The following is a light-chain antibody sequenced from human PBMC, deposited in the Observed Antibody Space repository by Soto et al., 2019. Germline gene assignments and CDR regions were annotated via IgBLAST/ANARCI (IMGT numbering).Light chain of an antibody. J-gene: IGKJ5*01. Sequence: ENQMTQSPSTLSASEEDRANITCRASQSISVWLAWYQQKAGKAPNLLIYKASRLESGVPSRFSGSGSGTDFTLTISSLQPEDFATYYCQQSYSTPITFGQGTRLEIK. V-gene: IGKV1-5*03. CDR3: QQSYSTPIT. CDR2: KAS. CDR1: QSISVW.